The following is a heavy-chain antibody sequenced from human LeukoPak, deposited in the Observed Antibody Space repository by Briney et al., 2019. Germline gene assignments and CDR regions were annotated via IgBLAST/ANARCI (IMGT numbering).Heavy chain of an antibody. J-gene: IGHJ6*02. CDR2: ISYDGRNK. D-gene: IGHD3-22*01. CDR3: ARSPPIYYYDSSGYYYSPYYYGMDV. V-gene: IGHV3-30*04. CDR1: GFTFSSYA. Sequence: GGSLRLSCAASGFTFSSYAMHWVSQAPGKGLEWVAVISYDGRNKYYADSVKGRFTISRDNSKITLYLQMNSLRAEDTAVYYCARSPPIYYYDSSGYYYSPYYYGMDVWGQGTTVTVSS.